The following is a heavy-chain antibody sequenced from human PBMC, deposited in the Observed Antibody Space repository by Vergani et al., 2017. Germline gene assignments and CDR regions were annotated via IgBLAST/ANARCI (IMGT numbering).Heavy chain of an antibody. Sequence: QVQLVQSGAEVKKPGASVKVSCKASGYTFTSYGISWVRQAPGQGLEWMGRIIPIFGTANYAQKFQGRVTITADESTSTAYMELSSLRSEDTAVYYCARDQGGSSGFLEYFQHWGQGTLVTVSS. CDR2: IIPIFGTA. J-gene: IGHJ1*01. D-gene: IGHD3-22*01. V-gene: IGHV1-69*13. CDR1: GYTFTSYG. CDR3: ARDQGGSSGFLEYFQH.